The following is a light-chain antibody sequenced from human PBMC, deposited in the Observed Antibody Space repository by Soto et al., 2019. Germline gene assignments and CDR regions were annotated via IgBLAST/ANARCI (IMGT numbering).Light chain of an antibody. CDR2: DAS. CDR1: QSISRS. V-gene: IGKV1-5*01. CDR3: QQYSDFLIS. Sequence: DIQMTQSPSTLSASVGDRVTITCRASQSISRSLAGYQQKPGKAPSLLIYDASSLEGGVPSRFSGSGFGTEFTLTITNLQPADFATYYCQQYSDFLISFGPGTTVDFK. J-gene: IGKJ3*01.